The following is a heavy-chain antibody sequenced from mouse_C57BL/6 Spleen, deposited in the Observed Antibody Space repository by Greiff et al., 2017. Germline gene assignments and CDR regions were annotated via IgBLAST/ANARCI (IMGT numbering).Heavy chain of an antibody. CDR3: TGYGSSYDWYFDV. D-gene: IGHD1-1*01. CDR1: GFTFSDAW. Sequence: EVKLVESGGGLVQPGGSMKLSCAASGFTFSDAWMDWVRQSPEKGLEWVAEIRNKANNHATYYAEYVKGRFTISRDDYKSSVYLQMNSLRAEDTGIYYCTGYGSSYDWYFDVWGTGTTVTVSS. J-gene: IGHJ1*03. V-gene: IGHV6-6*01. CDR2: IRNKANNHAT.